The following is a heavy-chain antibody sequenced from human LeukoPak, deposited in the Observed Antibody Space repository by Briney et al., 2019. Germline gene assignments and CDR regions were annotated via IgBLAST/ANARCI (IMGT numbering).Heavy chain of an antibody. CDR1: GGSISSYY. Sequence: PSETLSLTCTVSGGSISSYYCSWIRQPPGKGLEWIGYIYYSGSTNYNPSLKSRVTISVDTSKNQFSLKLSSVTAADTAVYYCARVLNYYDSSGYYDDYYYYYYMDVWGKGTTVTVSS. V-gene: IGHV4-59*01. CDR2: IYYSGST. CDR3: ARVLNYYDSSGYYDDYYYYYYMDV. J-gene: IGHJ6*03. D-gene: IGHD3-22*01.